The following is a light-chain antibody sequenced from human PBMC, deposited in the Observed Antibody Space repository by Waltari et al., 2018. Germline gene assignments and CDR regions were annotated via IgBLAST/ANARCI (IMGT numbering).Light chain of an antibody. CDR2: GAS. CDR3: HHYADSSYT. J-gene: IGKJ2*01. Sequence: EIVLTLSPGTLSLSPRARATLSCRTSRSVSSSYLAWYQQKPGQAPRLVIYGASSRATGTPDRFSGSGSGADFTLTISRLEPEDFAVYYCHHYADSSYTFGQGTKLEI. CDR1: RSVSSSY. V-gene: IGKV3-20*01.